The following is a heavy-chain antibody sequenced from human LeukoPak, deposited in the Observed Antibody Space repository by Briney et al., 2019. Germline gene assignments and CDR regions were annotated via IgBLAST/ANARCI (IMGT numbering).Heavy chain of an antibody. Sequence: GASVKVSCKASGYTFTSYGISWVRQAPGQGLEWMGWISAYNGNTKYSQKFQARVTITRDTSASTAYMELSSLRSEDTAVYYCARDPIGSRWPYYFDYWGQGTLVTVSS. CDR2: ISAYNGNT. CDR3: ARDPIGSRWPYYFDY. CDR1: GYTFTSYG. V-gene: IGHV1-18*01. J-gene: IGHJ4*02. D-gene: IGHD6-13*01.